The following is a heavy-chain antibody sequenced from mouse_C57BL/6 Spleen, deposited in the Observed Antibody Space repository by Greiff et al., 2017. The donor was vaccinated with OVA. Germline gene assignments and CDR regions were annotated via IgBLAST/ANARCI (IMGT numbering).Heavy chain of an antibody. D-gene: IGHD1-1*01. CDR2: ISSGGDYI. CDR3: TRDKGYYGFTFDY. V-gene: IGHV5-9-1*02. Sequence: EVQVVESGEGLVKPGGSLKLSCAASGFTFSSYAMSWVRQTPEKRLEWVAYISSGGDYIYYADTVKGRFTISRDNARNTLYLQMSSLKSEDTAMYYCTRDKGYYGFTFDYWGQGTTLTVSS. CDR1: GFTFSSYA. J-gene: IGHJ2*01.